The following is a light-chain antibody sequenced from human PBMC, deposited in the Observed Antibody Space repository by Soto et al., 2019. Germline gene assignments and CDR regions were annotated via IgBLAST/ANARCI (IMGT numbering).Light chain of an antibody. CDR1: SSNIGAGFD. CDR3: QSYDGSLSGYV. J-gene: IGLJ1*01. V-gene: IGLV1-40*01. Sequence: QSVLTQSPSVSGAPGQRVTISCTGSSSNIGAGFDVHWYQQLPGTAPNLLIFGHSNRPSGVPDRFSGSKSGTSASLAITGLXPEDEADYYCQSYDGSLSGYVFGTGTKVTVL. CDR2: GHS.